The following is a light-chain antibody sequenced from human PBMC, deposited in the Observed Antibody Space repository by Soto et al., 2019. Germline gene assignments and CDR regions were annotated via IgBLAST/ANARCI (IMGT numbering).Light chain of an antibody. CDR1: SRAVGGYNY. CDR3: SSYTSSSTRV. V-gene: IGLV2-14*01. J-gene: IGLJ1*01. CDR2: DVS. Sequence: QSVLNQPASVSGSPGQSITISRTGTSRAVGGYNYVSWYQQHPGKAPKLMIYDVSNRPSGVSNRFSGSKSGNTASLTISGLQAEDEADYYCSSYTSSSTRVFGTGTKVTVL.